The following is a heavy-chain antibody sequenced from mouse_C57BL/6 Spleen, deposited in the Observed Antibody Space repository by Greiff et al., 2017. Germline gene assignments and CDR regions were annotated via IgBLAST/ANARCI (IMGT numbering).Heavy chain of an antibody. CDR1: GYTFTSYW. Sequence: VQLQQPGAELVRPGSSVKLSCKASGYTFTSYWMDWVKQRPGQGLEWIGNIYPSDSETHYNQKFKDKATLTVDKSSSTAYMQLSSLTSEDSAVYYCARSHGYDVGYYAMDYWGQGTSVTVSS. V-gene: IGHV1-61*01. D-gene: IGHD2-2*01. CDR2: IYPSDSET. J-gene: IGHJ4*01. CDR3: ARSHGYDVGYYAMDY.